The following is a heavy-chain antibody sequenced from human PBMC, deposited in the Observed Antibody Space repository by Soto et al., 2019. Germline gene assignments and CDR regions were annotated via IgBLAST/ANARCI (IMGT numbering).Heavy chain of an antibody. J-gene: IGHJ4*02. CDR2: INGDGSST. Sequence: WLTWIRQAPGKGLVWVSRINGDGSSTTYADSVKGRFTISRDNAKNTLYLQMNSLRAEDTAVYYCAYLVPRPAWGQGTLVTVSA. V-gene: IGHV3-74*01. CDR3: AYLVPRPA. CDR1: W. D-gene: IGHD2-2*01.